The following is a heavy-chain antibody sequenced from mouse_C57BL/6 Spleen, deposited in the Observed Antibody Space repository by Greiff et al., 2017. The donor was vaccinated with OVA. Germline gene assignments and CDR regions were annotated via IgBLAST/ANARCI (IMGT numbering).Heavy chain of an antibody. CDR2: IDPSDSET. J-gene: IGHJ1*03. V-gene: IGHV1-52*01. Sequence: QVQLKQPGAELVRPGSSVKLSCKASGYTFTSYWMHWVKQRPIQGLEWIGNIDPSDSETHYNQKFKDKATLTVDKSSSTAYMQLSSLTSEDSAVYYCARLITTVVGYFDVWGTGTTVTVSS. D-gene: IGHD1-1*01. CDR3: ARLITTVVGYFDV. CDR1: GYTFTSYW.